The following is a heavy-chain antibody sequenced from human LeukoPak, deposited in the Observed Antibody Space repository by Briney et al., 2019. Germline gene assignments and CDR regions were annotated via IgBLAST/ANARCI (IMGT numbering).Heavy chain of an antibody. D-gene: IGHD2/OR15-2a*01. CDR2: IKKDGSEE. CDR3: ARASRTRILYNPED. J-gene: IGHJ4*02. V-gene: IGHV3-7*01. CDR1: GGTFSDYW. Sequence: GGSLRLSCPASGGTFSDYWMSWVRQAPGKGLEWVANIKKDGSEEYYVAYVRGRFTISRDNAKNSLSPQMNTLRVSDTAAYYCARASRTRILYNPEDWGQGTLVTVSS.